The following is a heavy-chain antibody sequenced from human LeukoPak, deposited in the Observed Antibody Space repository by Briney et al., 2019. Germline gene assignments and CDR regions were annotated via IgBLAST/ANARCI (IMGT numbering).Heavy chain of an antibody. Sequence: AASVKVSCEASGYTFTSYGISWVRQAPGQGLEWMGWTSAYNGNTNYAQKLQGRVTMTTDTSTSTAYMELRSLRSDDTAVYYCARDTSGSGSQDYWGQGTLVTVSS. J-gene: IGHJ4*02. CDR1: GYTFTSYG. CDR3: ARDTSGSGSQDY. V-gene: IGHV1-18*01. D-gene: IGHD3-10*01. CDR2: TSAYNGNT.